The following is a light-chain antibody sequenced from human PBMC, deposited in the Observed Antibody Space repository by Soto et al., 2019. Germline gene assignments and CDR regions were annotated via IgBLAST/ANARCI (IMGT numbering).Light chain of an antibody. V-gene: IGKV3D-15*01. CDR3: QQYNNWPLT. CDR2: DAS. J-gene: IGKJ4*01. Sequence: DIVMTQSPATLSVSPGERATLSCRARQSVSSKLAWYQQKPGQAPRLLIFDASIRATGITARFSGSVSGTEFTLTISRLQSEDFADYYCQQYNNWPLTFGGGTKVEIK. CDR1: QSVSSK.